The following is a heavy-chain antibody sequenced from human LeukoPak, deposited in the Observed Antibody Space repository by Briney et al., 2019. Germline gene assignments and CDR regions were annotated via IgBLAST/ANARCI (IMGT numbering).Heavy chain of an antibody. CDR2: MNPNSGNT. J-gene: IGHJ4*02. CDR1: GYTFTSYD. D-gene: IGHD3-10*01. Sequence: VASVKVSCKASGYTFTSYDINWVRQAPGQGLEWMGWMNPNSGNTGYAQKFQGRVTMTRKTSISTAYMELSSLRSEDTAVYYCAISYGSGSYYPLFDYWGQGTLVTVSS. CDR3: AISYGSGSYYPLFDY. V-gene: IGHV1-8*01.